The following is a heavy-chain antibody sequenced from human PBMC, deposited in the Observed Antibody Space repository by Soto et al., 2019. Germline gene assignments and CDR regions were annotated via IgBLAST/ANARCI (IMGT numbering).Heavy chain of an antibody. J-gene: IGHJ6*02. V-gene: IGHV4-59*01. CDR1: GGSISSYY. CDR3: GRGLKGGSSWAYYYYGMDV. D-gene: IGHD6-13*01. Sequence: SEALSLTCTVSGGSISSYYWSWIRQPPGKGLEWIGYIYYSGSTNYNPSLKSRVTISVDTSKNQFSLKLSSVTAADTAVYYCGRGLKGGSSWAYYYYGMDVRGQGTTVTVSS. CDR2: IYYSGST.